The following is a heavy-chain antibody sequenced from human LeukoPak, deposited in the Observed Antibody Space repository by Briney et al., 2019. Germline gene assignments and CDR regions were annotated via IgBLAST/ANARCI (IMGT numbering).Heavy chain of an antibody. Sequence: PGKGLEWVANIKQDGSEKYYVDSVKGRFTISRDNAKNSLYLQMNSLRAEDTAVYYCARDREGSSRRYFDYWGQGTLVTVSS. CDR3: ARDREGSSRRYFDY. D-gene: IGHD6-13*01. J-gene: IGHJ4*02. CDR2: IKQDGSEK. V-gene: IGHV3-7*01.